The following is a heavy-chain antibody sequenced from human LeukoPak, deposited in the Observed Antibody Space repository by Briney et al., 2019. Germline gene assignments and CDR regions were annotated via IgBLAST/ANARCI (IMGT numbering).Heavy chain of an antibody. Sequence: SVKVSCKASGGTFSSYAISWVRQAPGQGLEWMGRIIPIFGTANYAQKFQGRVTITTDESTSTAYMELSSLRSEDTAVCYCARVRYYYDSSGYYDRYYFDYWGQGTLVTVSS. CDR3: ARVRYYYDSSGYYDRYYFDY. CDR1: GGTFSSYA. V-gene: IGHV1-69*05. CDR2: IIPIFGTA. J-gene: IGHJ4*02. D-gene: IGHD3-22*01.